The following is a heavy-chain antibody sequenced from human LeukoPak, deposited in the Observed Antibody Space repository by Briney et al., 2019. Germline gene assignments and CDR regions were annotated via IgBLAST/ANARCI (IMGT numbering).Heavy chain of an antibody. V-gene: IGHV3-53*01. CDR2: IYSGGST. D-gene: IGHD1-14*01. CDR1: GFTFSSNY. CDR3: ARVPNRRVYYYYGMDV. J-gene: IGHJ6*02. Sequence: PGGSLRLSGAASGFTFSSNYMSWVGQAPGKGREGGSVIYSGGSTYYAASVKGRFTISRDNSNNTLYLQMNSLRAEDTAVYYCARVPNRRVYYYYGMDVWGQGTTVTVSS.